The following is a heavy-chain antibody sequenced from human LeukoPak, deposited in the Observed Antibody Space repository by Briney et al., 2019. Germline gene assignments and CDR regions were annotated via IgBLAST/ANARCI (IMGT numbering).Heavy chain of an antibody. Sequence: SETLSLTCTVSGSSMTSYYWSWIRQPPGKGLEWIGFISHIGSTNYNSSLRSRVTFSVDTSKSQFSLNLRSVTAADTAVYYCARDSYYGMDVWGQGTTVIVSS. CDR3: ARDSYYGMDV. CDR1: GSSMTSYY. V-gene: IGHV4-59*01. CDR2: ISHIGST. J-gene: IGHJ6*02.